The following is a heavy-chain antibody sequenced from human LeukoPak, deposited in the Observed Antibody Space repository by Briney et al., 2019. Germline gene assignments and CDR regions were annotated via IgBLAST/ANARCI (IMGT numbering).Heavy chain of an antibody. V-gene: IGHV3-21*01. J-gene: IGHJ4*02. CDR1: GFSFSSYA. CDR2: ISSSSSYI. D-gene: IGHD3-3*01. CDR3: ARSEDYDFWSGYVIDY. Sequence: GGSLRLSCAASGFSFSSYAMSGVRRAPGKGLEGVSSISSSSSYIYYADSVKGRFTISRDNAKNSLYLQMNSLRAEDTAVYYCARSEDYDFWSGYVIDYWGQGTLVTVSS.